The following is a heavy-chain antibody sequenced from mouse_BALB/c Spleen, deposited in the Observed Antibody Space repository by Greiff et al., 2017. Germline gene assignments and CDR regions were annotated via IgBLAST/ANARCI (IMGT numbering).Heavy chain of an antibody. J-gene: IGHJ2*01. Sequence: EVQLVESGGGLVKPGGSLKLSCAASGFTFSDYYMYWVRQTPEKRLEWVATISDGGSYTYYPDSVKGRFTISRDNTKNNLYLQMSSLKSEDTAMYYCAREGGTGYFDYWGQGTTLTVSS. V-gene: IGHV5-4*02. CDR1: GFTFSDYY. D-gene: IGHD2-14*01. CDR2: ISDGGSYT. CDR3: AREGGTGYFDY.